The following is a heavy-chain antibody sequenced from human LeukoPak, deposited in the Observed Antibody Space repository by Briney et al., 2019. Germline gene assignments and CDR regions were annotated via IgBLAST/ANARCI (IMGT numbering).Heavy chain of an antibody. V-gene: IGHV3-33*06. D-gene: IGHD3-10*01. CDR2: IWYDGSNK. Sequence: PGRSLGLSCAASGFTLSSYGMHWARQAPGRGLEWVAVIWYDGSNKYYADSVKGRFTISRGNSKNTLYLQMNSLRAEDTAVYYCAKQPFRTYYYGSGSYSPPDYWGQGTLVTVSS. CDR1: GFTLSSYG. J-gene: IGHJ4*02. CDR3: AKQPFRTYYYGSGSYSPPDY.